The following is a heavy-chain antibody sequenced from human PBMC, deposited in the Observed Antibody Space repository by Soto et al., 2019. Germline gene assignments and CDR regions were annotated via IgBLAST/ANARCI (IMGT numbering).Heavy chain of an antibody. V-gene: IGHV4-34*01. CDR1: GGSFTSNW. CDR3: ASARWDH. CDR2: VNHGGET. J-gene: IGHJ4*02. Sequence: SETLSLTCSVYGGSFTSNWWSWVRQPPGKGLEWVGEVNHGGETNYSPSLKSRLTISVDPSKNQFSLKLSSVTAADTAVYYCASARWDHWGQGTPVTVSS. D-gene: IGHD6-6*01.